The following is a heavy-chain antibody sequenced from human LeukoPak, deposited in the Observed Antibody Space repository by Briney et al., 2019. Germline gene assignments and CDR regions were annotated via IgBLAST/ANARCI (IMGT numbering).Heavy chain of an antibody. Sequence: GGSLRLSCAASGFTFSDYYMSWIRQAPGKGLEGVSYSSSSGSTIYYADSVKGRFTIFRDNAKNSLYLQMNSLRAEDTAVYYCARAQGAMTTGRAFDIWGQGTMVTVSS. D-gene: IGHD4-17*01. CDR1: GFTFSDYY. V-gene: IGHV3-11*01. J-gene: IGHJ3*02. CDR3: ARAQGAMTTGRAFDI. CDR2: SSSSGSTI.